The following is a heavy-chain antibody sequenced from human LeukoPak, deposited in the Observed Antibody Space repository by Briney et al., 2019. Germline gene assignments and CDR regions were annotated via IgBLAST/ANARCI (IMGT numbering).Heavy chain of an antibody. Sequence: PSETLSLTCTVSGGSISNSYWSWIRQSPGKGLEWIGYIYKSGSTNYNLSLKSRVTISVDTSKNQFSLKLSSETAADTAVYYCARDLTAQNWFDPWGQGTLVTVSS. V-gene: IGHV4-59*01. CDR3: ARDLTAQNWFDP. CDR1: GGSISNSY. CDR2: IYKSGST. J-gene: IGHJ5*02.